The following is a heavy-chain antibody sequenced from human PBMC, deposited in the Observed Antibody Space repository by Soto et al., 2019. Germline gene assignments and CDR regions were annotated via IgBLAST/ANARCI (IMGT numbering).Heavy chain of an antibody. Sequence: QLQLQESGPGLVKPSETLSLTCTVSGDSITSSNYYWAWIRQSPGKGLEWVGSIYYSGSTYYNPTLKSRVTIAEDPSKTQCALRLSLGAAAAGAVSYCARRGAGWGYYWGQGALETVSS. J-gene: IGHJ4*02. V-gene: IGHV4-39*01. CDR1: GDSITSSNYY. D-gene: IGHD6-19*01. CDR3: ARRGAGWGYY. CDR2: IYYSGST.